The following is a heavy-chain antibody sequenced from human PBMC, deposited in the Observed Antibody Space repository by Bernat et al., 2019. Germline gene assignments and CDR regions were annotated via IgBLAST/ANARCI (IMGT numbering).Heavy chain of an antibody. V-gene: IGHV4-30-4*01. CDR2: IYYSGST. Sequence: QVQLQESGPGLVKPSQTLSLTCTVSGGSISSGDYYWSWIRQPPGKGLEWMGYIYYSGSTYYNPSLKSRGAIPVDTSKNQFSLKLISVTAADTAVYYCARDGKQLVQLKYYYYGMDVWGQGTTVTVSS. J-gene: IGHJ6*02. CDR3: ARDGKQLVQLKYYYYGMDV. D-gene: IGHD6-13*01. CDR1: GGSISSGDYY.